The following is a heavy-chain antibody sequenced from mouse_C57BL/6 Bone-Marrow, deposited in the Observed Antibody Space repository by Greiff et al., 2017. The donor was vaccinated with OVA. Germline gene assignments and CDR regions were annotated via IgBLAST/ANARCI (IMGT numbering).Heavy chain of an antibody. CDR1: GFTFSEYY. J-gene: IGHJ4*01. CDR2: ISNGGGST. Sequence: EVKLVESGGGLVQPGGSLKLSCAASGFTFSEYYMYWVRQTPEKRLEWVAYISNGGGSTYYPDTVKGRFTISRDNAKNTLYLQMSRLKSEDTAMYYCARQGSMDYWGQGTSVTVSS. CDR3: ARQGSMDY. V-gene: IGHV5-12*01.